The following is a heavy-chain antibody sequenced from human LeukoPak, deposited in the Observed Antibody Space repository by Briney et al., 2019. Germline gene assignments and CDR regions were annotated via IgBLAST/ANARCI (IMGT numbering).Heavy chain of an antibody. V-gene: IGHV3-48*03. D-gene: IGHD1-1*01. CDR1: GFTFSSYE. Sequence: GGSLRLSCAASGFTFSSYEMNWVRQAPGKGLEWVSYISSSGSTIYYADSVKGRFTISRDNAKNSLYLQMNSLRAEDTAVYYCARGILEPIFDYWGQGTLVTVSS. CDR3: ARGILEPIFDY. CDR2: ISSSGSTI. J-gene: IGHJ4*02.